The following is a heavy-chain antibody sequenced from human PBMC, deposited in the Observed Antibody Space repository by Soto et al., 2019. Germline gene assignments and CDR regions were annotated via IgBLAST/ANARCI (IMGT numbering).Heavy chain of an antibody. D-gene: IGHD2-15*01. CDR2: INGSSSTM. Sequence: EQRGGALRLSCAASGFTFGIYSMNWVRQAPGKGLEWISYINGSSSTMYYADSVKGRFIISRDNADNSLYLQMNSLRDADMAVYYCARGDRFRCSGDRCFSDGLFLSWGQGTLVTVSS. V-gene: IGHV3-48*02. J-gene: IGHJ5*02. CDR1: GFTFGIYS. CDR3: ARGDRFRCSGDRCFSDGLFLS.